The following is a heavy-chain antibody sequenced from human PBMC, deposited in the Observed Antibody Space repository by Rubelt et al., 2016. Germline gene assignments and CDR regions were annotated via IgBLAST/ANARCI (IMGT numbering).Heavy chain of an antibody. Sequence: NYAQKLQGRVTMTTDTSTSTAYMELSSLRSEDTAVYYCATAQLEEWLQYYFDYWGQGTLVTVSS. J-gene: IGHJ4*02. D-gene: IGHD3-3*01. CDR3: ATAQLEEWLQYYFDY. V-gene: IGHV1-18*01.